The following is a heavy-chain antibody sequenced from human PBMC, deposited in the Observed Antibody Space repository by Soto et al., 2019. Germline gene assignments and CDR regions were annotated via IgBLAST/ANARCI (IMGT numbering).Heavy chain of an antibody. Sequence: HPGGSLRLSCVASGFIFSNYEMNWVRQAPGKGLEWVSYISNNGDVTYYADSVKGRFTISRDNAKNALHLQMDSPTGEDTAIYYCARDLGPGQTTSWLHDGLDIWGQGTMVTVSS. CDR1: GFIFSNYE. V-gene: IGHV3-48*03. J-gene: IGHJ3*02. CDR3: ARDLGPGQTTSWLHDGLDI. CDR2: ISNNGDVT. D-gene: IGHD2-2*01.